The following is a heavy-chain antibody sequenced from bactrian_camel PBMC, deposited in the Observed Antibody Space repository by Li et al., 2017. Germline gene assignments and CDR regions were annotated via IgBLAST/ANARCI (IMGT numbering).Heavy chain of an antibody. Sequence: QLVESGGGSVQAGGSLRLSCAASGNIASSYCMGWFRQAPGKEREEIATIDPDGTRYAHSVKGRFTISLDGAVNTLYLRMNSLKPEDTAMYYCAADRSLVCFDRGYEWHYYGQGTQVTVS. V-gene: IGHV3S54*01. D-gene: IGHD3*01. CDR3: AADRSLVCFDRGYEWHY. J-gene: IGHJ4*01. CDR1: GNIASSYC. CDR2: IDPDGT.